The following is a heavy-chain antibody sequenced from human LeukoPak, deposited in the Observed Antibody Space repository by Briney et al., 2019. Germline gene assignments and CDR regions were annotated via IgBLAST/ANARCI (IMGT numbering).Heavy chain of an antibody. V-gene: IGHV4-34*01. J-gene: IGHJ6*02. CDR3: ASYYDFWSGSSYGMDV. Sequence: PSETLSLTCAVYGRSFSGYYWSWIRQPPGKGLEWIGEINHSGSTNYNPSLKSRVTISVDTSKNQFSLKLSSVTAADTAVYYCASYYDFWSGSSYGMDVWGQGTTVTVSS. D-gene: IGHD3-3*01. CDR2: INHSGST. CDR1: GRSFSGYY.